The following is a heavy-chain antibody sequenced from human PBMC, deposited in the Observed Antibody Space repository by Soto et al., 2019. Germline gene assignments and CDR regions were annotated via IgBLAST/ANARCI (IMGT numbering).Heavy chain of an antibody. CDR1: GYNFGSAW. D-gene: IGHD2-15*01. CDR3: ARKHSLICDS. CDR2: IKPGTSDI. Sequence: PGESLKISFKGVGYNFGSAWICWVRQMPGKGLEWMGLIKPGTSDIRYSPPFRGQVTISADEAVTTAYLQWSGLKASESAMYYCARKHSLICDSWGQGALVTISS. V-gene: IGHV5-51*01. J-gene: IGHJ4*02.